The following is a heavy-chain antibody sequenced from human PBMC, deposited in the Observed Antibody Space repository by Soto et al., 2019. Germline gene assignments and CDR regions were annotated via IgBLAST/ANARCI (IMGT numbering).Heavy chain of an antibody. CDR3: ARGNWNDALDI. CDR1: GFTFDDYG. J-gene: IGHJ3*02. D-gene: IGHD1-20*01. V-gene: IGHV3-20*01. CDR2: INWNGGSI. Sequence: EVQLVESGGGVVRPGGSLRLSCAASGFTFDDYGMSWVRQAPGKGLEWVSGINWNGGSIGYTDSVKGRFTISRDNAKKSLYPQMNSLRAEDTALYHCARGNWNDALDIWGQGTMVTVSS.